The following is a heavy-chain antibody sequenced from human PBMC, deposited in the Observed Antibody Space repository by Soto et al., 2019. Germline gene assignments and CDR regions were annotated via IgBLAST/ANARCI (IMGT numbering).Heavy chain of an antibody. CDR3: TTSHAGELNN. D-gene: IGHD1-7*01. Sequence: QVQLQESGPGLVKPSGTLSLTCAVSGGSISSSSWWTWVRQSPGKGLEWIGEIFESGATNYNPSLKSRLTRSVDNSKNQFSLNLSSLTAADTAVYFCTTSHAGELNNWGQGTLVTVSS. CDR2: IFESGAT. CDR1: GGSISSSSW. V-gene: IGHV4-4*02. J-gene: IGHJ4*02.